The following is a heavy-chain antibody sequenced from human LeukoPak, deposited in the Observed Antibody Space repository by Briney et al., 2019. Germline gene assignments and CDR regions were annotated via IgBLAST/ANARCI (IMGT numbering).Heavy chain of an antibody. D-gene: IGHD3-3*01. CDR1: GGSISSYY. Sequence: SETLSLTCTVSGGSISSYYWSWIRQPPGKGLEWSGYIYYSGSTNYNPSLKSRVTISVDTSKNQFSLQLSSVTAADTAVYYCASSLYYDFWSGSLDYWGQGTLVTVSS. CDR2: IYYSGST. V-gene: IGHV4-59*01. CDR3: ASSLYYDFWSGSLDY. J-gene: IGHJ4*02.